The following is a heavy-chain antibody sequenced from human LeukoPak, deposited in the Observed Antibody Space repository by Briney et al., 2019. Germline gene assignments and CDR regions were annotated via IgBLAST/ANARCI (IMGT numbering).Heavy chain of an antibody. CDR3: CRVGPRDHDAFDV. V-gene: IGHV3-72*01. J-gene: IGHJ3*01. CDR1: GFTFSDHY. D-gene: IGHD1-14*01. CDR2: IRNRPNSRNGKKDNSSTT. Sequence: PGGSLRLSCVASGFTFSDHYMDWVRQAPGKGLEWVGCIRNRPNSRNGKKDNSSTTEYAASVKDRFTILRDDSQNSLSLQMSSLKSEDTDIYYCCRVGPRDHDAFDVWGQGTTVTVSS.